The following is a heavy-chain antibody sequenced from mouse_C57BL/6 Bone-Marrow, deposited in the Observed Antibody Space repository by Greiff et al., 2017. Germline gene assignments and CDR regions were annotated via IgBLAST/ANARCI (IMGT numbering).Heavy chain of an antibody. D-gene: IGHD2-5*01. V-gene: IGHV1-64*01. J-gene: IGHJ3*01. CDR1: GYTFTSYW. CDR2: IHPNSGST. Sequence: QVHVKQPGAELVKPGASVKLSCKASGYTFTSYWMHWVKQRPGQGLEWIGMIHPNSGSTNYNEKFKSKATLTVDKSSSTAYMQLSSLTSEDSAVYYCARPASNPAWFAYWGQGTLVTVSA. CDR3: ARPASNPAWFAY.